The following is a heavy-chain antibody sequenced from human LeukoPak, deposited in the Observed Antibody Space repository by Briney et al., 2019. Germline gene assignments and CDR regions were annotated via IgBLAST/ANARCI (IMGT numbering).Heavy chain of an antibody. CDR3: ARDSLGMSTLDS. D-gene: IGHD5/OR15-5a*01. CDR1: GFTFSSYA. Sequence: GGSLRLSCAASGFTFSSYAMSWVRQAPGKGLEWVSVIYSGGSTYYADSVKGRFTISRDSSKNTLYLQMNSLRAEDTAVYYCARDSLGMSTLDSWGQGTLVTVSS. V-gene: IGHV3-53*01. CDR2: IYSGGST. J-gene: IGHJ4*02.